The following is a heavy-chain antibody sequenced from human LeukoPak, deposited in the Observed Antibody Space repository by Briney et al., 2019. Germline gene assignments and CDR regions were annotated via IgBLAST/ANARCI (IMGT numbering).Heavy chain of an antibody. V-gene: IGHV3-21*01. CDR1: GFTFTSYT. D-gene: IGHD3-10*01. J-gene: IGHJ4*02. Sequence: PGGSLRLSCAASGFTFTSYTMNWVRQAPGKGLEWVSSITSGSTYMYYADSVKGRFTISRDNAKNSLYLQMNSLSADDTAVYYCARLLVYGSGAEAFDYWGQGALVTVSS. CDR3: ARLLVYGSGAEAFDY. CDR2: ITSGSTYM.